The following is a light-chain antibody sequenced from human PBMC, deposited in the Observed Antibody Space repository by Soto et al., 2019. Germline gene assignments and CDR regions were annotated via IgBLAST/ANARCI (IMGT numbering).Light chain of an antibody. CDR2: GAS. CDR1: QSVSSNN. Sequence: PGERATLSCRASQSVSSNNLAWYQQRPGQAPRVVIYGASTRATGIPERFSGSGSGTDFTLTIRRLEPEDFAVYYCKQYGRSPFTFGPGTKVDIK. CDR3: KQYGRSPFT. J-gene: IGKJ3*01. V-gene: IGKV3-20*01.